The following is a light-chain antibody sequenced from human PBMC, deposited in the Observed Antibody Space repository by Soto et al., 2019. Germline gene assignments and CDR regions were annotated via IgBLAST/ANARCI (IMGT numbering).Light chain of an antibody. Sequence: DIQLTQSPSSLSACVGDRVTITCRASQGINTFLAWYQQKAGKATKLLIQAASSLQGGVPSTVSGSGSGTDFTLTINTLHPEDVATYDGLQVYSFPRTFGQGTKVDIK. CDR1: QGINTF. J-gene: IGKJ1*01. CDR2: AAS. CDR3: LQVYSFPRT. V-gene: IGKV1-12*01.